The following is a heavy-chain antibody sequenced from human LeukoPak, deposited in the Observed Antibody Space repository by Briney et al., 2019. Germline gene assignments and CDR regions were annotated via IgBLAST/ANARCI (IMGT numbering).Heavy chain of an antibody. D-gene: IGHD3-16*01. J-gene: IGHJ4*02. Sequence: GRSLRLSCAASGFTFSNYAMHWVRQAPGKGLEWVAVIWYDGSNKYYGDSVKGRFTISRDNSKKTLYLQMNSIRAEETAVYYCAGGGSWGDYWGQGTLVTVSS. CDR3: AGGGSWGDY. V-gene: IGHV3-33*01. CDR2: IWYDGSNK. CDR1: GFTFSNYA.